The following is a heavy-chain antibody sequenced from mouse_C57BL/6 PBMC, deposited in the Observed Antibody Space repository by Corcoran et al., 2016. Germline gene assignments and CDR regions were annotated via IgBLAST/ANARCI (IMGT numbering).Heavy chain of an antibody. Sequence: EVQLVESGGGLVQPWGSLRLSCAASAFTISSQYMTWGGQAPGKGLAWVANTTPEGRGQQDVVAGTGRHTIDRDNAENSGFLRLNSLRAEDTALYYWARRGPDYWGQGTLVTVSS. CDR1: AFTISSQY. J-gene: IGHJ4*01. V-gene: IGHV5-17*01. CDR2: TTPEGRGQ. CDR3: ARRGPDY.